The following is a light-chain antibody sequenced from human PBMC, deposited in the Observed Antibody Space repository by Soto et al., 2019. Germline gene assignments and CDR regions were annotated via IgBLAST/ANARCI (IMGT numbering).Light chain of an antibody. CDR1: QSISSD. Sequence: DIQMTQSPSSLSASVGDRVTITCRASQSISSDLNWFQQKPGKATKLLIYAASSLQCGVPSRFSGSGSGTDFTLTISSLQPEDFATYYCQQSYSTPWTFGQGTKVEIK. V-gene: IGKV1-39*01. CDR2: AAS. CDR3: QQSYSTPWT. J-gene: IGKJ1*01.